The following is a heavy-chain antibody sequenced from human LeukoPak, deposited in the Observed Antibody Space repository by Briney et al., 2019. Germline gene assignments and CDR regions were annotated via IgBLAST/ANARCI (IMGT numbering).Heavy chain of an antibody. D-gene: IGHD4-23*01. V-gene: IGHV3-74*01. CDR2: IASDGSST. Sequence: GGSLRLSCSASGFSFNNYAMSWIRQAPGKGLVWVSRIASDGSSTTYADSVKGRSSISRDNAKNTLYLQMNSLRVEDTAVYYCARGRPHGNDYWGQGTLVTVSS. CDR3: ARGRPHGNDY. CDR1: GFSFNNYA. J-gene: IGHJ4*02.